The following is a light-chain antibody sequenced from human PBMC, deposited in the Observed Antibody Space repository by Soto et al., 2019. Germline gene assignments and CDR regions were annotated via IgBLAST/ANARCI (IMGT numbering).Light chain of an antibody. CDR3: LLSYSGARLVV. CDR1: TGAVTSGHY. V-gene: IGLV7-46*01. CDR2: DTS. J-gene: IGLJ2*01. Sequence: QAVVTQEPSLTVSQGGTVTLTCGSSTGAVTSGHYPYWIQQKPGQAPRTLIYDTSNKHSWTPARFSGSLLGGKAALTLSGAQPEDEAEYDCLLSYSGARLVVFGGGTKLTVL.